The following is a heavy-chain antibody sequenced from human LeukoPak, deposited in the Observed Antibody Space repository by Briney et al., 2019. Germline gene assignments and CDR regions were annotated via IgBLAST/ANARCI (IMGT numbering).Heavy chain of an antibody. CDR2: INHSGST. Sequence: GSLRLSCAASGFTFSNAWMSWVRQPPGKGLEWIGEINHSGSTNDNPSLKSRLTISVDTSKSQFSLKLSSVTAADTAVYYCARLRGYYFGSGTHTGFDYWGQGTLVTVSS. D-gene: IGHD3-10*01. CDR3: ARLRGYYFGSGTHTGFDY. V-gene: IGHV4-34*08. CDR1: GFTFSNAW. J-gene: IGHJ4*02.